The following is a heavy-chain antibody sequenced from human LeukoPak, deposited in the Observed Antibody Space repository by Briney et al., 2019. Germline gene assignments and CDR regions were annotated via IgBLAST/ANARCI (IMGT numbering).Heavy chain of an antibody. D-gene: IGHD4-23*01. Sequence: PSETLSLTCAVYGGSFSGYYWSWIRQPPGKGLEWIGEINHSGSTNYNPSLKSRVTISVDTSKNQFSLKLSSVTAADTAVYYCARDSRVVTYLLNWFDPWGQGTLVTVSS. V-gene: IGHV4-34*01. J-gene: IGHJ5*02. CDR1: GGSFSGYY. CDR2: INHSGST. CDR3: ARDSRVVTYLLNWFDP.